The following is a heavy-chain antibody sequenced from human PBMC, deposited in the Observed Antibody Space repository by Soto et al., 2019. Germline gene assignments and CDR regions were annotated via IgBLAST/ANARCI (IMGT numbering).Heavy chain of an antibody. CDR1: DDSFATHA. Sequence: VQLVQSGPEVRRPGSSVNVSCTASDDSFATHAISWVRQAPRQGLEWMGGVIPMFGTPKNSPTFLGRVIISADASTGSAYLYLSVLQPGDTAVYYCARHAMAGRNSLDWWGGLSDWGLGTLVTVSS. CDR2: VIPMFGTP. D-gene: IGHD2-15*01. J-gene: IGHJ1*01. CDR3: ARHAMAGRNSLDWWGGLSD. V-gene: IGHV1-69*01.